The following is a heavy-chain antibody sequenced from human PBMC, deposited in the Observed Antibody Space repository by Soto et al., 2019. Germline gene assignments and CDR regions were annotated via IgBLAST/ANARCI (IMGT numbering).Heavy chain of an antibody. CDR1: GFTFSSYG. D-gene: IGHD3-10*01. J-gene: IGHJ6*02. CDR2: IWYDGSNK. V-gene: IGHV3-33*01. CDR3: ARGMGMAVRGVIMVYYYGMDV. Sequence: GGSLRLSCAASGFTFSSYGMHWVRQAPGKGLEWVAVIWYDGSNKYYADSVKGRFTISRDNSKNTLYLQMNSLRAEDTAVYYCARGMGMAVRGVIMVYYYGMDVWGQGTTVTVPS.